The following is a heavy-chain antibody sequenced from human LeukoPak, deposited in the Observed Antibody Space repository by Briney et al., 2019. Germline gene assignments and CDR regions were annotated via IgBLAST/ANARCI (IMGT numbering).Heavy chain of an antibody. CDR2: IYYSGST. J-gene: IGHJ4*02. V-gene: IGHV4-31*03. D-gene: IGHD5-18*01. CDR3: ARTQGYSYGNAYFDY. Sequence: PSETLSLTCTVSGGSISSGGYYWSWLRQHPGEGLVWIGYIYYSGSTYYNPSLKSRVTISVDTSKNQFSLKLSSVTAADTAVYYCARTQGYSYGNAYFDYWGQGTLVTVSS. CDR1: GGSISSGGYY.